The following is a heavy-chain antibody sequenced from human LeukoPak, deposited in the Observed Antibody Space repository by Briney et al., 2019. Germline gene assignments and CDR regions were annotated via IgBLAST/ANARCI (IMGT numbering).Heavy chain of an antibody. CDR1: GYTFTSYG. D-gene: IGHD3-22*01. CDR3: AIYYYDSSGYYTPLLFDY. J-gene: IGHJ4*02. V-gene: IGHV1-18*01. Sequence: ESSVKVSCKASGYTFTSYGISWVRQAPGQGLEWMGWISAYNGNTNYAQKLQGRVTMTTDTSTSTAYMELRSLRSDDTAVYYCAIYYYDSSGYYTPLLFDYWGQGTLVTVS. CDR2: ISAYNGNT.